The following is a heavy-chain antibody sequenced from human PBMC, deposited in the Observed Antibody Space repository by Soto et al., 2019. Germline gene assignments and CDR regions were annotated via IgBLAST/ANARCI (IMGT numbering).Heavy chain of an antibody. CDR1: GGSFSGYY. V-gene: IGHV4-34*01. CDR3: ARGASIAARPTFDY. Sequence: QVQLQQWGAGLLKPSETLSLTCAVYGGSFSGYYWSWIRQPPGKGLEWIGEINPRGSTNYNPSLKSRVTISVDTSKNQFSRKLSSVTAADAAVYYCARGASIAARPTFDYWGQGTLVTVSS. D-gene: IGHD6-6*01. J-gene: IGHJ4*02. CDR2: INPRGST.